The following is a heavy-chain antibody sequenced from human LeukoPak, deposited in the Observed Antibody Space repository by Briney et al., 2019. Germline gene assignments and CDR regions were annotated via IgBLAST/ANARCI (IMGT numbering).Heavy chain of an antibody. Sequence: PGGSLRLSCAASGFTFSNYWMTWVRQAPGKGLEWVANIKQDGSEKDYVDSVKGRFTISRDNARNSLYLQMNSLRAEDTAVYYCARVSSLAVAGFFDYWGQGILVTVSS. D-gene: IGHD6-19*01. J-gene: IGHJ4*02. V-gene: IGHV3-7*01. CDR1: GFTFSNYW. CDR3: ARVSSLAVAGFFDY. CDR2: IKQDGSEK.